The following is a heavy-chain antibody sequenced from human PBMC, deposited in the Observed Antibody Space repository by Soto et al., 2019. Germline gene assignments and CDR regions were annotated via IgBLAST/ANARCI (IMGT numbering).Heavy chain of an antibody. V-gene: IGHV1-18*01. CDR1: GYTFTNYG. CDR3: ASSTYSWYWFDP. D-gene: IGHD4-4*01. CDR2: ISGYNDNT. J-gene: IGHJ5*02. Sequence: QVRLVQSGAEVKKPGASVKVSCKASGYTFTNYGITWVRQAPGQGLEWMGWISGYNDNTDYAQKFQGRVTMTTDTSTSTAYMELGSLRSDDTAVYYCASSTYSWYWFDPWGQGTLVTVSS.